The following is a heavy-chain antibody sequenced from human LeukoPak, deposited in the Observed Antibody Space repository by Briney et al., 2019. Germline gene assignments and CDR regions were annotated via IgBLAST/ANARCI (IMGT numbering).Heavy chain of an antibody. J-gene: IGHJ4*02. Sequence: ASVKASCKASDYIFSSYGISWVRQAPGQRLKWMGWISAYNGNTNYAQKLQGRVTMTTDTSTSTAYMELRSLRSDDTDVYYCASGSPESFLTTLDYWGQGTLVTVSS. CDR2: ISAYNGNT. V-gene: IGHV1-18*01. CDR3: ASGSPESFLTTLDY. D-gene: IGHD4-11*01. CDR1: DYIFSSYG.